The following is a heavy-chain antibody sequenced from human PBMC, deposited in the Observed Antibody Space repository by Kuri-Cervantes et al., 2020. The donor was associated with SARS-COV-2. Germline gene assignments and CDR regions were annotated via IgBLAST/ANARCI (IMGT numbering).Heavy chain of an antibody. Sequence: ASVKVSCKASGYTFTSYGISWVRQAPGQGLEWRGWISAYNGNTNYAQKLQGRVTTTTDTSTSTAYMELRSLRSDDTAVYYCARDRGSSGWSWVYYYYGMDVWGQGTTVTVSS. CDR1: GYTFTSYG. J-gene: IGHJ6*02. CDR2: ISAYNGNT. D-gene: IGHD6-19*01. V-gene: IGHV1-18*01. CDR3: ARDRGSSGWSWVYYYYGMDV.